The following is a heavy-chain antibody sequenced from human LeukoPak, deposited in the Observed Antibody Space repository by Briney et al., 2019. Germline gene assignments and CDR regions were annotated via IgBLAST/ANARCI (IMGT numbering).Heavy chain of an antibody. D-gene: IGHD2-2*01. CDR3: ARGVDRYCSSTSCYGGWFDP. J-gene: IGHJ5*02. CDR1: GGSFSGCY. CDR2: INHSGST. Sequence: SETLSLTCAVYGGSFSGCYWSWIRQPPGKGLEWIGEINHSGSTNYNPSLKSRVTISVDTSKNQFSLKLSSVTAADTAVYYCARGVDRYCSSTSCYGGWFDPWGQGTLVTVSS. V-gene: IGHV4-34*01.